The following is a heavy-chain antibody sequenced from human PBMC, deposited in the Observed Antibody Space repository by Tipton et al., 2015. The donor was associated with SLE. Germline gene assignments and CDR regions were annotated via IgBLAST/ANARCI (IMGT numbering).Heavy chain of an antibody. V-gene: IGHV4-38-2*02. CDR3: ARDKIAAARSSTDY. D-gene: IGHD6-13*01. CDR1: GYSISSGYY. Sequence: TLSLTCAVSGYSISSGYYWGWIRQPPGKGLEWIGYIYYSGSTNYNPSLKSRVTISVDTSKNQFSLKLSSVTAADTAVYYCARDKIAAARSSTDYWGQGTLVTVSS. CDR2: IYYSGST. J-gene: IGHJ4*02.